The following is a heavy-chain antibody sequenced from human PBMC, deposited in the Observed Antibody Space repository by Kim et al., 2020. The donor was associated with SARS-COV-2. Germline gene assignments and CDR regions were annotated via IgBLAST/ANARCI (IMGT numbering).Heavy chain of an antibody. D-gene: IGHD2-2*01. CDR3: AKDLVIEYQLLLAVYYYGMDV. CDR2: ISYDGSNK. CDR1: GFTFSSYG. Sequence: GGSLRLSCAASGFTFSSYGMHWVRQAPGKGLEWVAVISYDGSNKYYADSVKGRFTISRDNSKNTLYLQMNSLRAEDTAVYYCAKDLVIEYQLLLAVYYYGMDVWGQGTTVTVSS. J-gene: IGHJ6*02. V-gene: IGHV3-30*18.